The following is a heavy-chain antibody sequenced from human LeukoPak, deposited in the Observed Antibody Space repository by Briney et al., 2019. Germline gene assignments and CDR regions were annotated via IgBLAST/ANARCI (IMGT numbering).Heavy chain of an antibody. D-gene: IGHD3-10*01. J-gene: IGHJ5*02. CDR1: GFTLNTYG. Sequence: GGSPRLSCAASGFTLNTYGMHWVRQAPGKGLEWVAFIRYDGSNKYYADSVKGRFTISRDNSKNTLYLQMNSLRAEDTAVYYCAKDRGTMVRGVIMSWGQGTLVTVSS. CDR2: IRYDGSNK. V-gene: IGHV3-30*02. CDR3: AKDRGTMVRGVIMS.